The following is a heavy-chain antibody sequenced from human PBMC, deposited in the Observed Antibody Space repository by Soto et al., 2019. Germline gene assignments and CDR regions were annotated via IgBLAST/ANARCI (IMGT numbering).Heavy chain of an antibody. D-gene: IGHD4-4*01. V-gene: IGHV5-51*01. CDR2: IYPGDSDT. CDR3: ARHPDYSNYYYYYGMDV. J-gene: IGHJ6*02. Sequence: GESLKISCKGSGYRFTSYWIGCVRPMPGKGLEWMGIIYPGDSDTRYSPSFQGQVTISADKSISTAYLQWSSLKASDTAMYYCARHPDYSNYYYYYGMDVWGQGTTVTVS. CDR1: GYRFTSYW.